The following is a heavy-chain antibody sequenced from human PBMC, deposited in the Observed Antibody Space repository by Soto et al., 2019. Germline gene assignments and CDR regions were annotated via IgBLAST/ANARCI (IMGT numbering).Heavy chain of an antibody. J-gene: IGHJ4*02. CDR3: ARGYCSGGSCSFAY. Sequence: SETLSLTCTVSDDSIGRSNYYWSWIRQPPGKGLEWIGYIYYSGSTNYNPSLKSRVTISVDTSKNQFSLKLSSVTAADTAVYYCARGYCSGGSCSFAYWGQGTLVTVSS. V-gene: IGHV4-61*01. D-gene: IGHD2-15*01. CDR1: DDSIGRSNYY. CDR2: IYYSGST.